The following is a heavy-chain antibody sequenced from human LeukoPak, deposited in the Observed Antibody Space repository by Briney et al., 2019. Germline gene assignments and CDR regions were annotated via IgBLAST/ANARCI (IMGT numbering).Heavy chain of an antibody. CDR1: GFIFSIYG. Sequence: GGSVRLSCAACGFIFSIYGVHWARRAPGNGVALVTFIRSDGSDKSYAGSVMGRFTISRDKFKNPLYLQMNALRAEDTAVYYCRKHDSSSDYWGQGALVTVSS. J-gene: IGHJ4*02. V-gene: IGHV3-30*02. CDR2: IRSDGSDK. D-gene: IGHD3-22*01. CDR3: RKHDSSSDY.